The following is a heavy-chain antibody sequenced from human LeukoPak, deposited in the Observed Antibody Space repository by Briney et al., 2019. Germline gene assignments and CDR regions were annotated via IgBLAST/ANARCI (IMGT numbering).Heavy chain of an antibody. CDR2: ISGSGGST. V-gene: IGHV3-23*01. J-gene: IGHJ6*02. CDR3: AKALGYCSSTSCPDYYYYGMDV. Sequence: GGSLRLSCAASGFTFSSYAMSWDRQAPGKGLEWVSAISGSGGSTYYADSVKGRFTISRDNSKNTLYLEMNSLRAEDTAVYYCAKALGYCSSTSCPDYYYYGMDVWGQGTTVTVSS. CDR1: GFTFSSYA. D-gene: IGHD2-2*01.